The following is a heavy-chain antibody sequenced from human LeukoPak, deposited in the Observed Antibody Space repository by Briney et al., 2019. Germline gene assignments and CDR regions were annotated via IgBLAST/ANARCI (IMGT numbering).Heavy chain of an antibody. CDR2: IIPIFGTA. V-gene: IGHV1-69*06. Sequence: GASVKVSCKASGGTFSSYPISWVRQAPGQGLEWMGGIIPIFGTANYAQKFQGRVTITADKSTSTAYMELSSLRSEDTAVYYCARGRGRYSSGWYPYYYYGMDVWGKGTTVTVSS. CDR1: GGTFSSYP. J-gene: IGHJ6*04. CDR3: ARGRGRYSSGWYPYYYYGMDV. D-gene: IGHD6-19*01.